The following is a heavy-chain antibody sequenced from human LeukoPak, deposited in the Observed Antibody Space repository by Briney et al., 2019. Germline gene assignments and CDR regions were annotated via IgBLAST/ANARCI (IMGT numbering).Heavy chain of an antibody. J-gene: IGHJ4*02. D-gene: IGHD6-19*01. V-gene: IGHV4-59*12. CDR2: IYYSGST. CDR3: ARDALTSGWYDAEAPSFDY. CDR1: GGSISSYY. Sequence: SETLSLTCTVSGGSISSYYWSWIRQPPGKGLEWIGYIYYSGSTNYNPSLKSRVTISVDTSKNQFSLKLSSVTAADTAVYYCARDALTSGWYDAEAPSFDYWGQGTLVTVSS.